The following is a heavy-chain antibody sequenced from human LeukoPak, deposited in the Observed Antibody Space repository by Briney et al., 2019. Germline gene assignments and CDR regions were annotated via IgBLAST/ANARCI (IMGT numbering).Heavy chain of an antibody. V-gene: IGHV1-2*02. CDR1: GYTFTGYY. CDR3: ARDDGSWPNFDY. Sequence: ASVKVSCKASGYTFTGYYMHWVRQAPGQGLEWMGWINPNSGGTNYAQKFQGRVTMTRDTSISTAYMELSRLRSDDTAAYYCARDDGSWPNFDYWGQGTLVTVSS. J-gene: IGHJ4*02. CDR2: INPNSGGT. D-gene: IGHD6-13*01.